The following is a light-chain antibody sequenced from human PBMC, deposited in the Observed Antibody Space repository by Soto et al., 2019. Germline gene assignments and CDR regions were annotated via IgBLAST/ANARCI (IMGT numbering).Light chain of an antibody. J-gene: IGKJ1*01. V-gene: IGKV1-5*03. CDR2: KAS. Sequence: DIQMTQSPSTLPASVGDRVTITCRASQTIGDWLAWYQQKPGKVPKLLIYKASTLEGGVPSRFSGSGSGTEFTLTISSLQPDDFATYYCQQSHFYWTFGQGTKVAIK. CDR3: QQSHFYWT. CDR1: QTIGDW.